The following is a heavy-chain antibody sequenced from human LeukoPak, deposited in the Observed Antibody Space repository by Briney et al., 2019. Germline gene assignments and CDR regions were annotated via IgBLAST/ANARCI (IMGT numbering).Heavy chain of an antibody. CDR3: ARDRASSWYSYAFDI. CDR2: INAGNGNT. J-gene: IGHJ3*02. CDR1: GYTFTSYA. V-gene: IGHV1-3*01. D-gene: IGHD6-13*01. Sequence: ASVKVSCKASGYTFTSYAMHWVRQAHGQRLEWMGWINAGNGNTKYSQKFQGRVTITRDTSASTAYMELSSLRSEDTAVYYCARDRASSWYSYAFDIWGQGTMVTVSS.